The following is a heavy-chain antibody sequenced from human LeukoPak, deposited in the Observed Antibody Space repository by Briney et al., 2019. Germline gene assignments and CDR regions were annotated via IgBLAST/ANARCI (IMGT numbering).Heavy chain of an antibody. CDR2: ISSSSSYI. CDR1: GFTFSSYS. CDR3: ARDYYDSSGYYTIDY. V-gene: IGHV3-21*01. Sequence: PGGSLRLSCAASGFTFSSYSMNWVRQAPGKGLEWVSSISSSSSYIYYADSVKGRFTISRDNAKNSPYLQMNSLRAEDTAVYYCARDYYDSSGYYTIDYWGQGTLVTVSS. J-gene: IGHJ4*02. D-gene: IGHD3-22*01.